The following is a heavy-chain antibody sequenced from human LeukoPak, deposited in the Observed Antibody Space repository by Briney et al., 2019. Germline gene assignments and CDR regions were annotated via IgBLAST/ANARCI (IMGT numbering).Heavy chain of an antibody. CDR3: AKVDSGAITAFDS. CDR2: IYRSGDT. J-gene: IGHJ4*02. CDR1: TVAMSRGGYY. D-gene: IGHD1-14*01. Sequence: PSETLSLTCTVSTVAMSRGGYYWSWIRQPPGQGLEWIGYIYRSGDTYYNPSLKGRVTISVDTSRNQFSLDLISVTAADTAVYYCAKVDSGAITAFDSWGQGTLVTVSS. V-gene: IGHV4-30-2*01.